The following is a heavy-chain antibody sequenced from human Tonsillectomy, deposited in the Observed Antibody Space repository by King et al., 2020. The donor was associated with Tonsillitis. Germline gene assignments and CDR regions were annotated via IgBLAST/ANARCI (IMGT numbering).Heavy chain of an antibody. CDR3: AKDLTAVAGALGI. CDR2: ISWNSGSI. D-gene: IGHD6-19*01. CDR1: GFTFDDYA. Sequence: QLVQSGGGLVQPGRSLRLSCAASGFTFDDYAMHWVRQAPGKGLEWVSGISWNSGSIGYADSVKGRFTISRDNAKNSLYLQMNSLRAEDTALYYCAKDLTAVAGALGIWGQGTMVTVSS. V-gene: IGHV3-9*01. J-gene: IGHJ3*02.